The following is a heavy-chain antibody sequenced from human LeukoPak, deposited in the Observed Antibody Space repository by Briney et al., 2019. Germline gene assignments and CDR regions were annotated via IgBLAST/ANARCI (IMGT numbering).Heavy chain of an antibody. Sequence: ASVRVSCKPFGYTFTSYYIHWVRQAPGQGLEWMGILHPRGDYTTYAQNFQGRVTMTRDTSTSTIYMELSSLRSEDTAVYYCARSGYLVVTAYDAFDIWGQGTMVTVSS. J-gene: IGHJ3*02. CDR3: ARSGYLVVTAYDAFDI. CDR2: LHPRGDYT. D-gene: IGHD2-21*02. V-gene: IGHV1-46*01. CDR1: GYTFTSYY.